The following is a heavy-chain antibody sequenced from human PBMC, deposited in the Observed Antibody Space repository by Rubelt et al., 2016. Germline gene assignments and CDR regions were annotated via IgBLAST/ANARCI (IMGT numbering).Heavy chain of an antibody. V-gene: IGHV4-39*07. D-gene: IGHD2-21*02. CDR1: GGSISSSSYY. J-gene: IGHJ5*02. CDR3: ARGYCGGDCYSGWFDP. CDR2: INHSGST. Sequence: QVQLQQWGAGLVKPSETLSLTCTVSGGSISSSSYYWGRIRQPPGKGLEWIGEINHSGSTNSNPSLKSRVTISVDTSKNQFSLKLSSVTAADTAVYYCARGYCGGDCYSGWFDPWGQGTLVTVSS.